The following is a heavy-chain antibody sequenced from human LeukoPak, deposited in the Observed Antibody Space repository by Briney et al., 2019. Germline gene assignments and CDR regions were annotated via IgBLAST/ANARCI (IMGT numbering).Heavy chain of an antibody. CDR3: ARTEGYCSSTSCYTEAFDI. Sequence: GESLKISCKGSGYSFTSYWIGWVRQMPGKGLEWMGIIYPGDSDTRYSPSFQGQVTISADKSISPAYLQWSSLKASDTAMYYCARTEGYCSSTSCYTEAFDIWGQGTMVTVSS. CDR1: GYSFTSYW. J-gene: IGHJ3*02. D-gene: IGHD2-2*02. CDR2: IYPGDSDT. V-gene: IGHV5-51*01.